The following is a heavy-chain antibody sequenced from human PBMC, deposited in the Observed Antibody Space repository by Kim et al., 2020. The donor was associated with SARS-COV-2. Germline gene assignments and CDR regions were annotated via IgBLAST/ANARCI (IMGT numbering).Heavy chain of an antibody. D-gene: IGHD3-22*01. J-gene: IGHJ4*02. Sequence: ASVKVSCKASGYTFTSYYMHWVRQAPGQGLEWMGIINPSGGSTSYAQKFQGRVTMTRDTSTSTVYMELSSLRSEDTAVYYCATETYYYDSSGQTRGRGMSLNWGQGTRVTVSS. CDR3: ATETYYYDSSGQTRGRGMSLN. CDR1: GYTFTSYY. V-gene: IGHV1-46*01. CDR2: INPSGGST.